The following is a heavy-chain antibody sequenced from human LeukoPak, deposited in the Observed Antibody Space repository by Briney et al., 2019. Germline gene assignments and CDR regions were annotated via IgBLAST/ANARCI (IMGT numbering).Heavy chain of an antibody. CDR1: GGSISSYY. CDR3: ARDRSPYYDILTGYSYYYYYMDV. J-gene: IGHJ6*03. Sequence: SETLSLTCTVSGGSISSYYWSWIRQPPGKGLEWIGYIYCSGSTNYNPSLKSRVTISVDTSKNQFSLKLSSVTAADTAVYYCARDRSPYYDILTGYSYYYYYMDVWGKGTTVTVSS. CDR2: IYCSGST. V-gene: IGHV4-59*01. D-gene: IGHD3-9*01.